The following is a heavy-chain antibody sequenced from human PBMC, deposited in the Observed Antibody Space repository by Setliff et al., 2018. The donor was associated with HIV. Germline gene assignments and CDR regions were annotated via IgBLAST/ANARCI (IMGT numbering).Heavy chain of an antibody. CDR2: IYTSGST. V-gene: IGHV4-4*07. CDR1: GGSISNPY. CDR3: ARFGGGGGHFYLDL. Sequence: PSETLSLTCTVPGGSISNPYWSWIRQPAGKGLEWIGRIYTSGSTMYNPSLKSRVTMSVDTSNNQFSLKLSSVTAADTAVYYCARFGGGGGHFYLDLWGRGTLVTVSS. J-gene: IGHJ2*01. D-gene: IGHD3-16*01.